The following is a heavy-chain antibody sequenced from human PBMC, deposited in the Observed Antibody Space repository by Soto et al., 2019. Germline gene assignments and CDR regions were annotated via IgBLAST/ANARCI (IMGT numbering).Heavy chain of an antibody. V-gene: IGHV1-2*04. J-gene: IGHJ4*02. Sequence: ASVKVSCKASGYTFTGYYMHWVRQAPGQGLEWMGWINPNSGGTNYAQKFQGWVTMTRDTSISTAYMELSRLRSDDTAVYYCARGRVYYYGSGSPLPFDYWGQGTLVTVSS. CDR2: INPNSGGT. D-gene: IGHD3-10*01. CDR3: ARGRVYYYGSGSPLPFDY. CDR1: GYTFTGYY.